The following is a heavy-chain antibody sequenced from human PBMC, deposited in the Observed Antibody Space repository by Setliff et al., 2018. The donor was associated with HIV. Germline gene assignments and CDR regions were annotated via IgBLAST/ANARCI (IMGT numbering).Heavy chain of an antibody. CDR2: VSGSGGNT. Sequence: PGGSLRLSCAASGFTFSSYGMHWVRQAPGKGLEWVSAVSGSGGNTYYADSVKGRFTISRDNSKKTVYLQMNSLRAEDTAIYYCAKVGSTNWYYFDYWGQGTLVTVSS. CDR1: GFTFSSYG. D-gene: IGHD6-13*01. J-gene: IGHJ4*02. V-gene: IGHV3-23*01. CDR3: AKVGSTNWYYFDY.